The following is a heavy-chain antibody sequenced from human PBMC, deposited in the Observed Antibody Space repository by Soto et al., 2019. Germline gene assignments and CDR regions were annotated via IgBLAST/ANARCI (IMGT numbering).Heavy chain of an antibody. CDR3: AKDGASYYYYGMDV. D-gene: IGHD3-10*01. CDR1: GFTFSSYG. V-gene: IGHV3-30*18. Sequence: QVQLVESGGGVVQPGRSLRLSCAASGFTFSSYGMHWVRQAPGKGLEWVAVISYDGSNKYYADSVKGRFTISRDNSKNTLYLQMNSLRAADTAVYYCAKDGASYYYYGMDVWGQGTTVTVSS. J-gene: IGHJ6*02. CDR2: ISYDGSNK.